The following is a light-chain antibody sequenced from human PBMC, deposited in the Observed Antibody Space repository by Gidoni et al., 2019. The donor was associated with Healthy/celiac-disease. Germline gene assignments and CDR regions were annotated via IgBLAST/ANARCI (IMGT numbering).Light chain of an antibody. Sequence: DSVMTQSPLSLPVTPGEPASISCRSSQSLLHSNGYNYLDWYLQKPGQSPQLLIYLGSNRASGVPYRFSGSGSGTDFTLKISSVEAEDVGVYYCMQALQTPWTFGQXTKVEIK. CDR3: MQALQTPWT. CDR2: LGS. V-gene: IGKV2-28*01. J-gene: IGKJ1*01. CDR1: QSLLHSNGYNY.